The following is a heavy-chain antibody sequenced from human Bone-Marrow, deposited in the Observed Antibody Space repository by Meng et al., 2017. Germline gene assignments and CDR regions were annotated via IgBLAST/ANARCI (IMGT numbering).Heavy chain of an antibody. CDR2: MNIEGTTI. CDR3: VRDFGGESDY. Sequence: EVQLVESGGGLFQPGGSLRLSCAASGFTVTSYWMHWVRQAPGKGLVWVSRMNIEGTTISHADSVKGRFIISRDNAKNALHLQMNSLRAEDTAVYYCVRDFGGESDYWGQGTLVTVSS. V-gene: IGHV3-74*01. J-gene: IGHJ4*02. CDR1: GFTVTSYW. D-gene: IGHD3-10*01.